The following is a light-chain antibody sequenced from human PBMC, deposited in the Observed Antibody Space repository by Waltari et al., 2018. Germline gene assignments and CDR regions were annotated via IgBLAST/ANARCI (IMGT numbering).Light chain of an antibody. CDR2: DVT. CDR3: SSYAGSNTVVV. V-gene: IGLV2-23*02. Sequence: QSALTQPASVSGSPGQSITISCTGASSDVGSYNLVSWYQQHPGKATKLLIYDVTQRPSGVSDRFSGSKSGNKASLTISGLQAEDEADYHCSSYAGSNTVVVFGGGTKVTVL. CDR1: SSDVGSYNL. J-gene: IGLJ2*01.